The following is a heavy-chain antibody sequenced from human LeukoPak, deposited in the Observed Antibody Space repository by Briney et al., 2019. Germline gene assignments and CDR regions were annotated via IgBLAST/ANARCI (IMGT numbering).Heavy chain of an antibody. J-gene: IGHJ3*02. V-gene: IGHV4-34*01. Sequence: SETLSLTCVVYGGSFSGYYWSWIRQPPGKGLEWLGEINHSGSTYYNPSLKSRVTISVDTSKNQFSLKLSSVTAADTAVYYCAALWFGTSDAFDIWGQGTMVTVSS. CDR1: GGSFSGYY. CDR2: INHSGST. CDR3: AALWFGTSDAFDI. D-gene: IGHD3-10*01.